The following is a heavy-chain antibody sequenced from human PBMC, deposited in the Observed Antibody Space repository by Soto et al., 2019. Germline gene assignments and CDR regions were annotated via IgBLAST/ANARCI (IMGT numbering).Heavy chain of an antibody. J-gene: IGHJ5*02. V-gene: IGHV4-59*01. CDR1: GGSISSYY. Sequence: SETLSLTCPVSGGSISSYYWGWIRQPPGKGLEWIGYIYYSGSTNYNPSLRSRVSISIDTSKNQFSLKLSSVTAADTATYYCARYLSDLWSWFDPWGQGTMVTVSS. CDR2: IYYSGST. CDR3: ARYLSDLWSWFDP. D-gene: IGHD3-3*01.